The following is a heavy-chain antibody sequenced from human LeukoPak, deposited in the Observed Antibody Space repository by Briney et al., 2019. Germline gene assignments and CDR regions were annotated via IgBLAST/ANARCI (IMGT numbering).Heavy chain of an antibody. J-gene: IGHJ4*02. D-gene: IGHD4-23*01. V-gene: IGHV3-33*01. Sequence: PGGSLRLSCAASGFTFSTSGMNWVRQAPGKGLEWVAVIWSDGSEKRYADSVKGRFTISRDNSKSTLYLQMNSLRAEDTGVYYCASDRGYGGNSGDYWGQGTLVSVSS. CDR1: GFTFSTSG. CDR2: IWSDGSEK. CDR3: ASDRGYGGNSGDY.